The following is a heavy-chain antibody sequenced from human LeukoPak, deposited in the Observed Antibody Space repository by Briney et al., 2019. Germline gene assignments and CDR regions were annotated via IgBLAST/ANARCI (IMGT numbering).Heavy chain of an antibody. J-gene: IGHJ4*02. V-gene: IGHV3-15*01. CDR2: MKSKTDGGTT. D-gene: IGHD6-13*01. CDR1: GFTFSNAW. Sequence: GGSLRLSCAASGFTFSNAWMNWVRQAPGKGLEWVGRMKSKTDGGTTDYAAPVEGRFTISRDDSKKTLYLQMNSLKTEDTAVYYCSTDPYSSKWYYFDYWGQGTLVTVSS. CDR3: STDPYSSKWYYFDY.